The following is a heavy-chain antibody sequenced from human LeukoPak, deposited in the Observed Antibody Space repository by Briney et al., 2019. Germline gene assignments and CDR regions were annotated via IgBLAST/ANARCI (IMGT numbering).Heavy chain of an antibody. V-gene: IGHV1-24*01. CDR2: FDPEDGET. J-gene: IGHJ5*02. Sequence: ASVKVSCKVSGYTLTELSMHWVRQAPGKGLEWMGGFDPEDGETIYAQKFQGRVTMTEDTSTDTAYMELSSLRSEDTAVYYCATAYVGYRSSTSCYRQVWFDPWGQGTLVTVSS. CDR1: GYTLTELS. CDR3: ATAYVGYRSSTSCYRQVWFDP. D-gene: IGHD2-2*01.